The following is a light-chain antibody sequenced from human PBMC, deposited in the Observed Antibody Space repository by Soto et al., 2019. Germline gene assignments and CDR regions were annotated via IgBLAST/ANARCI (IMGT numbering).Light chain of an antibody. J-gene: IGKJ3*01. CDR2: AAS. Sequence: DIQMTQSPSSLSASVGDRVTITCRASQTIIRYLNWYQQKPGRAPNLLIYAASSLPTRVPSRFSASGSETEFPLTISSLQPEDSATYYCQQSYSTLFTFGPGTRVEIK. CDR3: QQSYSTLFT. V-gene: IGKV1-39*01. CDR1: QTIIRY.